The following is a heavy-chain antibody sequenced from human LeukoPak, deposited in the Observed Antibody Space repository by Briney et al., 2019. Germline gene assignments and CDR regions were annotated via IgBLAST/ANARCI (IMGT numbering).Heavy chain of an antibody. CDR1: GFTFSIYE. J-gene: IGHJ4*02. D-gene: IGHD1-26*01. CDR3: ARDLLSGVGALYHFDL. CDR2: ISSSGGTI. Sequence: HPGGSLRLSCAASGFTFSIYEMNWVPQAPGEGLEGISYISSSGGTIYYADSVKGRFTISRDNARNSLYLQMNSLGAEDTAIYYCARDLLSGVGALYHFDLWGQGTLVTVSS. V-gene: IGHV3-48*03.